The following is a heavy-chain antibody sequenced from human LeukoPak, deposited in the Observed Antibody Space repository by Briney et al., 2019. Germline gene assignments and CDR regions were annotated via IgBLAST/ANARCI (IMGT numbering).Heavy chain of an antibody. D-gene: IGHD5-12*01. V-gene: IGHV3-23*01. Sequence: PGGSLRLSCAASGFTFSTYAVSWVRQAPGKGLEWVSGISGSGGSTSYADSVKGRFIISRDNSKNTLYLQMNSLRAEDTAVYYRAKDLVGYSGYDFDYWGQGTLVTVSS. CDR1: GFTFSTYA. CDR2: ISGSGGST. CDR3: AKDLVGYSGYDFDY. J-gene: IGHJ4*02.